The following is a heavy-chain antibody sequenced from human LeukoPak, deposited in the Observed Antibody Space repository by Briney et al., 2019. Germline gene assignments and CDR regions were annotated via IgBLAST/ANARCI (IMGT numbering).Heavy chain of an antibody. CDR3: ARENYYDSSGRSHFDY. V-gene: IGHV3-30*04. CDR1: GFTFDDYA. CDR2: ISYDGSNK. D-gene: IGHD3-22*01. J-gene: IGHJ4*02. Sequence: GRSLRLSCAASGFTFDDYAMHWVRQAPGKGLEWVAVISYDGSNKYYADSVKGRFTISRDNSKNTLYLQMNSLRAEDTAVYYCARENYYDSSGRSHFDYWGQGTLVTVSS.